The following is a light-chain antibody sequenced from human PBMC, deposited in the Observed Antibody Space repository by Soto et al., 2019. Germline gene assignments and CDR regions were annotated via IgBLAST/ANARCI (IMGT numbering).Light chain of an antibody. CDR3: QQYGSSGYT. CDR1: QSVSGSY. Sequence: EIVLTQSPGTLSLSPGERATLSCSASQSVSGSYLAWYQQKPGKAPRLLIYCASSRATGIPDRFSGSGSGTDFTLTINRLEPEDFAVYYCQQYGSSGYTFGQGTKLEI. V-gene: IGKV3-20*01. CDR2: CAS. J-gene: IGKJ2*01.